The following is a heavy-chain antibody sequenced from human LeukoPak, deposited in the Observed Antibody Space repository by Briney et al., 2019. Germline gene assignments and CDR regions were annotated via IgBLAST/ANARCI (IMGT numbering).Heavy chain of an antibody. CDR3: AKAVRNGHIVGFDY. Sequence: GGSLRLSCAASGFTFDDYAMHWVRQAPGKGLEWVSGISWNSGSIGYADSLKGRFTISRDNAKNSLYLQMNSLRAEDTALYYCAKAVRNGHIVGFDYWGQGTLVTVSS. CDR2: ISWNSGSI. J-gene: IGHJ4*02. CDR1: GFTFDDYA. V-gene: IGHV3-9*01. D-gene: IGHD2-21*01.